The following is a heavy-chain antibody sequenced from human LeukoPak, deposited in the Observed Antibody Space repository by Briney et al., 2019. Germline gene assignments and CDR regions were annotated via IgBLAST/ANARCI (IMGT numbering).Heavy chain of an antibody. CDR1: GFTFSSYA. J-gene: IGHJ1*01. D-gene: IGHD6-13*01. V-gene: IGHV3-30-3*01. CDR3: AKAATYSSSWYWYFQH. CDR2: ISYDGSNK. Sequence: PGGSLRLSCAASGFTFSSYAMHWVRQAPGKGLEWVAVISYDGSNKYYADSVKGRFTISRDNSKNTLYLQMNSLRAEDTAVYYCAKAATYSSSWYWYFQHWGQGTLVTVSS.